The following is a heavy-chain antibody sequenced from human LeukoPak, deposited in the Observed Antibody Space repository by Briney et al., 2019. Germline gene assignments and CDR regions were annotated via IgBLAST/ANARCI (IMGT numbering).Heavy chain of an antibody. J-gene: IGHJ4*02. CDR1: GYSFTAYY. V-gene: IGHV1-46*01. D-gene: IGHD3-9*01. CDR2: INPSGGST. Sequence: ASVKVSCKASGYSFTAYYMHWVRQAPGQGLEWMGIINPSGGSTSYAQKFQGRVTMTRDMSTSTVYMELSSLRSEDTAVYYCARVNVLRYFEFDYWGQGTLVTVSS. CDR3: ARVNVLRYFEFDY.